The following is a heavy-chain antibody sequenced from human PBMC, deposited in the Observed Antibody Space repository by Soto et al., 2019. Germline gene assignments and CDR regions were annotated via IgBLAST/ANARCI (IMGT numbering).Heavy chain of an antibody. CDR3: VGGPYYFDY. Sequence: QVLLVESGGGVVQPGRSLRLSCAASGFPFTTYGMHWVRESPGKGLEWVAVISYDGSNTYYADSVKGGFTISRDNSKTALYLQMNSLRPEDTALYYCVGGPYYFDYRGQGTLVTVSS. V-gene: IGHV3-30*03. J-gene: IGHJ4*02. CDR1: GFPFTTYG. D-gene: IGHD3-10*01. CDR2: ISYDGSNT.